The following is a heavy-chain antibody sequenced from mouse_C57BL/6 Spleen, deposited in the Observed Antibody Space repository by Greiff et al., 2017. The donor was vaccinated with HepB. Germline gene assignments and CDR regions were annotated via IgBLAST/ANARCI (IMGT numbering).Heavy chain of an antibody. CDR3: DRPHYGSSNWYFDV. Sequence: VQLQQSGAELVMPGASVKLSCKASGYTFTSYWMHWVKQRPGQGLEWIGEIDPSDSYTNYNQKFKGKSTLTVDKSSSTAYMQLSSLTSEDSAVYYCDRPHYGSSNWYFDVWGTGTTVTVSS. CDR1: GYTFTSYW. J-gene: IGHJ1*03. V-gene: IGHV1-69*01. D-gene: IGHD1-1*01. CDR2: IDPSDSYT.